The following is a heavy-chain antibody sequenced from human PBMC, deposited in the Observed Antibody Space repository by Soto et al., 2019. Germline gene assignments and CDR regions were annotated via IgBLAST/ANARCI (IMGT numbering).Heavy chain of an antibody. CDR2: IYPSDSGT. V-gene: IGHV5-51*03. J-gene: IGHJ4*02. CDR3: ARSVGATPFDS. D-gene: IGHD1-26*01. Sequence: EVQLVQSGAEVKKPGESLKISCQGSGYSFTSYWIGWVRQLPGKGLEWMGIIYPSDSGTTYSPSFQGHVTISADKSINTAYLQWSSLKASETAMYYCARSVGATPFDSWGQGTLFTVSP. CDR1: GYSFTSYW.